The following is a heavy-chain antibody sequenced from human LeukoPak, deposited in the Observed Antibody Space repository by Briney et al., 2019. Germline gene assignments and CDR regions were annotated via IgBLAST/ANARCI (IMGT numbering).Heavy chain of an antibody. CDR3: ARRIAAAGTVGMDV. CDR1: GGSISSGNYY. J-gene: IGHJ6*02. D-gene: IGHD6-13*01. V-gene: IGHV4-61*02. Sequence: SETLSLTCTVSGGSISSGNYYWSWIRQPAGKGLEWIGRIYTSGSTNYNPSLKSRVTISVDTSKNQFFLKLSSVTAADTAVYYCARRIAAAGTVGMDVWGQGTTVTVSS. CDR2: IYTSGST.